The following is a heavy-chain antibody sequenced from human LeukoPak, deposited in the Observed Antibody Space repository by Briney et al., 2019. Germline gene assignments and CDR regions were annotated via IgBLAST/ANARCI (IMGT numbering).Heavy chain of an antibody. J-gene: IGHJ6*02. CDR2: ISSSGSTI. V-gene: IGHV3-11*01. CDR1: GFTFSDYY. Sequence: GGSLRLSCAASGFTFSDYYMSWIRQAPGKGLEWVSYISSSGSTIYYADSVKGRFTISRDNAKNSLYLQMNSLRAEDTAVYYXXXXXXXXXXQVYYYYGMDVWGQGTTVTVSS. CDR3: XXXXXXXXXQVYYYYGMDV.